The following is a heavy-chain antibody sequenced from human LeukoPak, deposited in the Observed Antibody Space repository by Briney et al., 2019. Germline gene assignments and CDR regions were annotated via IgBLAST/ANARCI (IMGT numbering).Heavy chain of an antibody. J-gene: IGHJ6*02. Sequence: SETLSLTCTVSGGSISSYYWSWIRQPPGKGLEWIGYIYYSGSTNYNPSLKSRVTISVDTSKNQFSLKLSSVTAADTAVYYCARGVAAQWDDYYYYGMDVWGQGSTVTVS. CDR1: GGSISSYY. CDR3: ARGVAAQWDDYYYYGMDV. CDR2: IYYSGST. D-gene: IGHD2-15*01. V-gene: IGHV4-59*08.